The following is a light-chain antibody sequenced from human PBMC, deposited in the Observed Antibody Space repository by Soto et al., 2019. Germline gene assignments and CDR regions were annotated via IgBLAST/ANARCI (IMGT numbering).Light chain of an antibody. CDR1: QSVSSSY. CDR2: GAS. J-gene: IGKJ4*01. Sequence: EIVLTQSPGTLSLSPGERATLSCRASQSVSSSYLAWYQQQPSQAPRLLIYGASSRATGIPDRFSGSGSGTDFTLSISRLEPEDFAGYYCQQYGSSPRTFGGGTRWISN. V-gene: IGKV3-20*01. CDR3: QQYGSSPRT.